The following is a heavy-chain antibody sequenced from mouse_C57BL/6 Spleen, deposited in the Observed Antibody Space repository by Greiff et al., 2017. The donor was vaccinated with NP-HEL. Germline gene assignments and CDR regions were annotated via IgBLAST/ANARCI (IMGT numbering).Heavy chain of an antibody. CDR2: IWSDGST. V-gene: IGHV2-6*03. CDR3: ARDYYGSSYVAWFAY. Sequence: QVQLKESGPGLVAPSQSLSITCTVSGFSLTSYGVHWVRQPPGKGLEWLVVIWSDGSTTYNSALKSRLSISKDNSKSQVFLKMNSLQTDDTAMYYCARDYYGSSYVAWFAYWGQGTLVTVSA. J-gene: IGHJ3*01. CDR1: GFSLTSYG. D-gene: IGHD1-1*01.